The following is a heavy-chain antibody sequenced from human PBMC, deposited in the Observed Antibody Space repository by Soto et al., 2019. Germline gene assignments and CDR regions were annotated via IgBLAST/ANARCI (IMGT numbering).Heavy chain of an antibody. CDR2: INPNSGGT. V-gene: IGHV1-2*02. CDR3: ARLVPAAKPIGMGV. CDR1: GYTFTGYY. J-gene: IGHJ6*02. D-gene: IGHD2-2*01. Sequence: ASVKVSCKASGYTFTGYYMHWVRQAPGQGLEWMGWINPNSGGTNYAQKFQGRVTMTRDTSISTAYMELSRLRSDDTAVYYCARLVPAAKPIGMGVWGQGTTVTVSS.